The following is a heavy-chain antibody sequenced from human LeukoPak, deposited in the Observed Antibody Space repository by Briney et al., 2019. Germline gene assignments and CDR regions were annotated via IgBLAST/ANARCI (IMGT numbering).Heavy chain of an antibody. CDR3: AKWLYSHYYDSSGYYSL. Sequence: PGGSLRLSCAASGFTFSSYGMSWVRQAPGKGLEWVSAISGSGGSTYYADSVKGRFTISRDNSKNTLYLQMNSLRAEDTAVYYCAKWLYSHYYDSSGYYSLWGQGTLVTVSS. CDR1: GFTFSSYG. J-gene: IGHJ4*02. V-gene: IGHV3-23*01. CDR2: ISGSGGST. D-gene: IGHD3-22*01.